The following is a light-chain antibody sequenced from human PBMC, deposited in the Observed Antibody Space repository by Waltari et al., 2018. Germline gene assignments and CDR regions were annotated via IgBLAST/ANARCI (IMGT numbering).Light chain of an antibody. J-gene: IGLJ3*02. CDR3: ATWDDTLNGPA. CDR1: SSNIHFNT. V-gene: IGLV1-44*01. CDR2: LNS. Sequence: QSVLTQPPSVSGTPGQRVTISCSGSSSNIHFNTVTWYQQLPGTAPKLLIHLNSQRPSGVPDRFSGSKSGTSASLAISGLQSRDEADYYCATWDDTLNGPAFGGGTKLSVL.